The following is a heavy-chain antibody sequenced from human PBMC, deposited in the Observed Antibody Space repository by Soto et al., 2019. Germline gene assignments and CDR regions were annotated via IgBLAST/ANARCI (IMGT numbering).Heavy chain of an antibody. J-gene: IGHJ4*02. D-gene: IGHD3-3*01. CDR1: GFTFSSYW. V-gene: IGHV3-7*01. CDR2: IKQDGSEK. CDR3: ARADDFWSGSAFDY. Sequence: GSLRLSCAASGFTFSSYWMSWVRQAPGKGLEWVANIKQDGSEKYYVDSVKGRFTISRDNAKNSLYLQMNSLRAEDTAVYYCARADDFWSGSAFDYWGQGTLVTVSS.